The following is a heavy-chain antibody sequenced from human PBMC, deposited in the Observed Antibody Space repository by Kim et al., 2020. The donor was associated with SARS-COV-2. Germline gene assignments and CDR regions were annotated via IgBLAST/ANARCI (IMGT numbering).Heavy chain of an antibody. Sequence: GGSLRLSCAASGFTFSNYDMHWVRQPTGKGLEWVSAIGTAGDTYYPGSVKGRFTISRENAKNSLYLQMNSLTAGDTPVYYCARGPKVPGIAAAGFDYWGQGTLVTVSS. CDR3: ARGPKVPGIAAAGFDY. D-gene: IGHD6-13*01. V-gene: IGHV3-13*04. J-gene: IGHJ4*02. CDR2: IGTAGDT. CDR1: GFTFSNYD.